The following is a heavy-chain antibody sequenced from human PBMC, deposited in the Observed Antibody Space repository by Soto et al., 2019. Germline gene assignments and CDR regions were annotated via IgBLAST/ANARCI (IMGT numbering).Heavy chain of an antibody. CDR1: GFTFSSYS. V-gene: IGHV3-21*01. CDR2: ISSSSSCI. D-gene: IGHD4-4*01. Sequence: GGSLRLSCAASGFTFSSYSMNWVRQAPGKGLEWVSSISSSSSCIYYADSVKGRFTISRDKAKNPLYLQMNSLRAEDTAVYYCARPREWDDYSNYPFDYWGQGTLVTVSS. J-gene: IGHJ4*02. CDR3: ARPREWDDYSNYPFDY.